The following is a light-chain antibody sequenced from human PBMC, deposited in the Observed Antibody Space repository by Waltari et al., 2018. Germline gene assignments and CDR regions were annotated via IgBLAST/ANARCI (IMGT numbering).Light chain of an antibody. J-gene: IGKJ4*01. CDR1: AGVRSY. CDR3: QQRHNWPLT. CDR2: DAS. V-gene: IGKV3-11*01. Sequence: EIVLTQSPATLSLSPGEGATLSCSASAGVRSYLAWYQQNPGQAPRRLIYDASNRASGIPARFSGSGSGTEFGLSISSLEPEDFAVYDCQQRHNWPLTFGGGTKVEIK.